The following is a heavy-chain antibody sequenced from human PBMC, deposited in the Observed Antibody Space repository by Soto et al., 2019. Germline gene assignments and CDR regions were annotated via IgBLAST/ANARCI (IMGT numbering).Heavy chain of an antibody. CDR3: ATPGIAAAGTGNWFDP. CDR1: GGTFSSYA. D-gene: IGHD6-13*01. V-gene: IGHV1-69*01. CDR2: IIPIFGTA. Sequence: QVQLVQSGAEVKKPGSSVKVSCKSSGGTFSSYAISWVRQAPGQGLEWMGGIIPIFGTANYAQKFQGRVTITADESTSTAYMELSSLRSEDTAVYYCATPGIAAAGTGNWFDPWGQGTLVTVSS. J-gene: IGHJ5*02.